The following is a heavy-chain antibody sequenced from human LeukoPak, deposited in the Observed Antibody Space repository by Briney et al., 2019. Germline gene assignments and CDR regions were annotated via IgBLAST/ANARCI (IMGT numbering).Heavy chain of an antibody. CDR3: ARISSYDYVWETYRGYYFDY. J-gene: IGHJ4*02. CDR1: GFTFSDYY. CDR2: ISSSGSTI. D-gene: IGHD3-16*01. Sequence: GGSLRFSCAASGFTFSDYYMSWIRQAPGKGLEWVSYISSSGSTIYYADSVKGRFTISRDNAKNSLYLQMNSLRAEDTAVYYCARISSYDYVWETYRGYYFDYWGQGTLVTVSS. V-gene: IGHV3-11*01.